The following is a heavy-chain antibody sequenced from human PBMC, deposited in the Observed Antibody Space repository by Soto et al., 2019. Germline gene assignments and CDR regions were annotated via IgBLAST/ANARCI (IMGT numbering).Heavy chain of an antibody. CDR2: IIPILGIA. Sequence: QVQLVQSGAEVKKPGSSVKVSCKASGGTFSSYTISWVRQAPGQGLEWMGRIIPILGIANYAQKFQGRVTITADKSTSTAYMELSSVRSEDTAVYYCVIMADLGMDVWGQGTTVTVSS. J-gene: IGHJ6*02. CDR1: GGTFSSYT. D-gene: IGHD2-8*01. CDR3: VIMADLGMDV. V-gene: IGHV1-69*02.